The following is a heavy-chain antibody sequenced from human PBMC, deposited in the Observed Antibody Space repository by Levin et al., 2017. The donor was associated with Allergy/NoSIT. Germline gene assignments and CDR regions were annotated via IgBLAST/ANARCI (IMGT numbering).Heavy chain of an antibody. Sequence: GGSLRLSCAASGFTFSSYGMHWVRQAPGKGLEWVAVISYDGSNKYYADSVKGRFTISRDNSKNTLYLQMNSLRAEDTAVYYCAKDLSYYGSGSYDWGQGTLVTVSS. V-gene: IGHV3-30*18. D-gene: IGHD3-10*01. CDR3: AKDLSYYGSGSYD. CDR2: ISYDGSNK. CDR1: GFTFSSYG. J-gene: IGHJ4*02.